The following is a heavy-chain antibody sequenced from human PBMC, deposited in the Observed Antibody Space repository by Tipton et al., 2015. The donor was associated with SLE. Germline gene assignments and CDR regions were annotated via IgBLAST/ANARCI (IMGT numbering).Heavy chain of an antibody. Sequence: TLSLTCAVYGGSFSGYYWGWIRQPPGKGLEWIGRIYTSGSTNYNPSLKSRVTMSVDTSKNQFSLKLSSVTAADTAVYYCARWMTTVTTGYFDYWGQGTLVTVSS. J-gene: IGHJ4*02. CDR2: IYTSGST. CDR3: ARWMTTVTTGYFDY. D-gene: IGHD4-17*01. CDR1: GGSFSGYY. V-gene: IGHV4-59*10.